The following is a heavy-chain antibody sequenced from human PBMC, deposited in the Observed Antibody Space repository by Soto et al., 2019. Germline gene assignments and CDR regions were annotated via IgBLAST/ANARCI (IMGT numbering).Heavy chain of an antibody. V-gene: IGHV4-39*01. J-gene: IGHJ5*02. CDR1: GGSITSSRHF. Sequence: SETLSLTCSASGGSITSSRHFWGWVRQPPGKGLEWIGTIYFTGNTYYTPSLKSRLTMSIDTSKYEFSLRLNSVTAAATAVYYCAGQTFTIAAASYGRSNWFDPWGPGTLVTVSS. CDR3: AGQTFTIAAASYGRSNWFDP. CDR2: IYFTGNT. D-gene: IGHD6-25*01.